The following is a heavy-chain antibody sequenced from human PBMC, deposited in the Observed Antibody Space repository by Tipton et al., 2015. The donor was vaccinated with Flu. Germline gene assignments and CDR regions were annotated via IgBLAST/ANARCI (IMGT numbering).Heavy chain of an antibody. D-gene: IGHD6-13*01. CDR3: ARGGVAAAGTVYFYYYGMDV. J-gene: IGHJ6*02. CDR2: INHSGST. Sequence: LRLSCAVYGGSFSGYYWSWIRQPPGKGLEWIGEINHSGSTNYTPSLKSPVTISVDTSKNQFSLKLRSVTAADTAGYYWARGGVAAAGTVYFYYYGMDVWGQGTTVTVSS. V-gene: IGHV4-34*01. CDR1: GGSFSGYY.